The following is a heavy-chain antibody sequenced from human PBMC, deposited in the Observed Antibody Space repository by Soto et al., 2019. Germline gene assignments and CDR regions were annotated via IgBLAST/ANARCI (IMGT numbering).Heavy chain of an antibody. J-gene: IGHJ3*02. V-gene: IGHV1-69*06. D-gene: IGHD3-10*01. Sequence: QVQLEQSGAEVKKPGSSVKVSCKASGGTLSDHGVAWLRQAPGQGLEWMGGTIPVFNTAKYAQKLKGRVTVTADKFTNIAYMELSSLRSEDTAFYFCARGVYGSGNYYTGPSAFDIWGQGTMVIVSS. CDR3: ARGVYGSGNYYTGPSAFDI. CDR1: GGTLSDHG. CDR2: TIPVFNTA.